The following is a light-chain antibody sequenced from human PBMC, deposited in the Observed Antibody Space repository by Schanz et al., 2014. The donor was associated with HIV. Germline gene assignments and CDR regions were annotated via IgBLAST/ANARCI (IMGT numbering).Light chain of an antibody. Sequence: QSALTQPPSVSGAPGQRVTISCTGSRSNIGAGYDVHWYQHLPGTAPKLLIYGNTNRPSGVPDRFSGSKSGTAASLAISGLQSEDEADYYCSSYANTDTVLFGGGTKLTVL. CDR1: RSNIGAGYD. CDR3: SSYANTDTVL. CDR2: GNT. V-gene: IGLV1-40*01. J-gene: IGLJ2*01.